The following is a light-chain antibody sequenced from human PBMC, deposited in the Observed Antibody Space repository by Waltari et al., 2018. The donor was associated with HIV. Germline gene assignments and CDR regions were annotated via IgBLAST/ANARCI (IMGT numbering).Light chain of an antibody. CDR3: AALDDSLIDQVV. Sequence: QSVLTQPPSASGTPGQRVTISCSGSSSNVGNNYVYWYQQLPGTDPKLLIPINNQRPSWVPDRFSSSKSGTSASLAISGLRSEDEADYYCAALDDSLIDQVVFGGGTKLTVL. CDR2: INN. J-gene: IGLJ2*01. CDR1: SSNVGNNY. V-gene: IGLV1-47*01.